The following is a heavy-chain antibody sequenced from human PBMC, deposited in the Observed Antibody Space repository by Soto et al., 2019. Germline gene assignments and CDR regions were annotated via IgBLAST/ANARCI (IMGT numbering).Heavy chain of an antibody. CDR1: GGSVSSSKW. D-gene: IGHD3-10*01. J-gene: IGHJ4*02. CDR3: AVSTGYYGSGSSYFDY. CDR2: IYHSGSA. V-gene: IGHV4-4*02. Sequence: XTLSLPCAVSGGSVSSSKWWSWVRQPPVKGLEWIGEIYHSGSANYNPSLKSRVTISVDKSKNHFSLKLSSVNAAETALYYCAVSTGYYGSGSSYFDYWGQGTLGTVS.